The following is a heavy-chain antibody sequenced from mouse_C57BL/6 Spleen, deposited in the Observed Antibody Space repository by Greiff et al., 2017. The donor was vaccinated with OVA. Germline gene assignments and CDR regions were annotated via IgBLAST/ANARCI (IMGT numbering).Heavy chain of an antibody. J-gene: IGHJ4*01. Sequence: EVQRVESGPGMVKPSQSLSLTCTVTGYSITSGYDWHWIRHFPGNKLEWMGYISYSGSTNYNPSLKSRISITHDTSKNHFFLKLISVTTADTATYYCARGYYSHDAMDYWGQGTSVTVSS. CDR3: ARGYYSHDAMDY. CDR2: ISYSGST. CDR1: GYSITSGYD. D-gene: IGHD2-12*01. V-gene: IGHV3-1*01.